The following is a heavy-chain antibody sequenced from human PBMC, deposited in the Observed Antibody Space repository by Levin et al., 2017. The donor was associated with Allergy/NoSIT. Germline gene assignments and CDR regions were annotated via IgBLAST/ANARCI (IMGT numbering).Heavy chain of an antibody. CDR3: AKYSSSTSSPVLY. D-gene: IGHD2-2*01. CDR2: ISGSGGST. J-gene: IGHJ4*02. CDR1: GFTFSSYA. V-gene: IGHV3-23*01. Sequence: GESLKISCAASGFTFSSYAMSWVRQAPGKGLEWVSAISGSGGSTYYADSVKGRFTISRDNSKNTLYLQMNSLRAEDTAVYYCAKYSSSTSSPVLYWGQGTLVTVSS.